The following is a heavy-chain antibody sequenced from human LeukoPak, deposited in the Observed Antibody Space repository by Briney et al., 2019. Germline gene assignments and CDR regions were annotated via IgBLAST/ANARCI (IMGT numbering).Heavy chain of an antibody. Sequence: PSETLSLTCTVSGFSVNSGFYWGWIRQPPGKGLEWIGYIYYSGSTNYNPSLKSRVTISVDTSKNQFSLKLSSVTAADTAVYYCARAHYYGSAVFWDYWGQGTLVTVSS. D-gene: IGHD3-10*01. J-gene: IGHJ4*02. V-gene: IGHV4-61*01. CDR2: IYYSGST. CDR1: GFSVNSGFY. CDR3: ARAHYYGSAVFWDY.